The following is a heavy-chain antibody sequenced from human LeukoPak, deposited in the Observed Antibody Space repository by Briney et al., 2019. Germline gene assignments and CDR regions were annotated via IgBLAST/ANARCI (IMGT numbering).Heavy chain of an antibody. CDR3: ARMDGGYTGGMDV. D-gene: IGHD6-13*01. Sequence: GGSLRLSCAASGFTFDDYAMHWVRQAPGKGLEWVSGISWNSGSIGYADSVKGRFTISRHNSKNTLYLQMNSLRAEDTAVYYCARMDGGYTGGMDVWGQGTTVTVSS. J-gene: IGHJ6*02. V-gene: IGHV3-9*01. CDR2: ISWNSGSI. CDR1: GFTFDDYA.